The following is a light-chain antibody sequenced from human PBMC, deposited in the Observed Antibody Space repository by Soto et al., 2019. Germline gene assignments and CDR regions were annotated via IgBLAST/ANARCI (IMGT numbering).Light chain of an antibody. Sequence: EIVLTQSPGTLSLSPWERATLSCRASQSVTSNYLAWYQQKPGQAPRLLIFGASIRDTGIPDRFSGSGSGTDFTLTISRLESEDFAVYYCRQYGSSPGTFGQGTKVDIK. CDR3: RQYGSSPGT. CDR1: QSVTSNY. J-gene: IGKJ1*01. V-gene: IGKV3-20*01. CDR2: GAS.